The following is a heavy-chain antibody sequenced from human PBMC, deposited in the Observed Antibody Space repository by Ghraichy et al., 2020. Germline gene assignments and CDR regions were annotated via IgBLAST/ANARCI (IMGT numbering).Heavy chain of an antibody. CDR3: AITGKSIAARGGHFDY. D-gene: IGHD6-6*01. Sequence: ASVKVSCKASGYTFTGYYMHWVRQAPGQGLEWMGRINPNSGGTNYAQKFQGRVTMTRDTSISTAYMELSRLRSDDTAVYYCAITGKSIAARGGHFDYWGQGTLVTVSS. V-gene: IGHV1-2*06. CDR2: INPNSGGT. CDR1: GYTFTGYY. J-gene: IGHJ4*02.